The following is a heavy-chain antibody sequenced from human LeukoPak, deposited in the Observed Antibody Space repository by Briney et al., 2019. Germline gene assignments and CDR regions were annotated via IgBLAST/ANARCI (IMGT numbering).Heavy chain of an antibody. CDR2: ISYDGSNK. J-gene: IGHJ4*02. D-gene: IGHD3-22*01. V-gene: IGHV3-30*03. CDR3: ARGSGYLETFDY. CDR1: GFTFSDYY. Sequence: GGSLRLSCAASGFTFSDYYMSWIRQAPGKGLEWVAVISYDGSNKYYADSVKGRFTISRGNSKNTLYLQMNSLRAEDTAVYNCARGSGYLETFDYWGQGTLVTVSS.